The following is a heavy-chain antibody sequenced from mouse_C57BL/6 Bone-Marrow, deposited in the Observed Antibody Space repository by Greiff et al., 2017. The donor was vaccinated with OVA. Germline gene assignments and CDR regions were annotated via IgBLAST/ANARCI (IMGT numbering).Heavy chain of an antibody. Sequence: QVQLKQPGAELVKPGASVKMSCKASGYTFTSYWITWVKQRPGQGLEWIGDIYPGSGRTNYNEKFKSKATLTVDTSSSTAYMQLSSLTSEDSAVYYCARSGITTVEGDFAMDYGGQGTSVTVSS. J-gene: IGHJ4*01. D-gene: IGHD1-1*01. V-gene: IGHV1-55*01. CDR2: IYPGSGRT. CDR1: GYTFTSYW. CDR3: ARSGITTVEGDFAMDY.